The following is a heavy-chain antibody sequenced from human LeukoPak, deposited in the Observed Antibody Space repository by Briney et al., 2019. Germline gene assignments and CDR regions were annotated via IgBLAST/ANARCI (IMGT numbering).Heavy chain of an antibody. J-gene: IGHJ3*02. CDR1: GFTFSSYA. CDR3: AKDVLTLRYFDWSRPNDAFDI. V-gene: IGHV3-23*01. Sequence: GGSLRLSCAASGFTFSSYAMSWVRQAPGKGLEWVSAISGSGGSTYYADSVKGRFTISRDNSKNTLYLQMNSLRAEDTAVYYCAKDVLTLRYFDWSRPNDAFDIWGQGIMVTVSS. CDR2: ISGSGGST. D-gene: IGHD3-9*01.